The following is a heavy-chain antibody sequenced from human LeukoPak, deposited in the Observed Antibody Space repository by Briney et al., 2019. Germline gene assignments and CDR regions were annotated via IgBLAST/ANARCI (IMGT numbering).Heavy chain of an antibody. Sequence: PGGSLRLSCAASGSTFSSYAMSWVRQAPGKGLEWVSAISGSGGSTYYADSVKGRFTISRDNSKNTLYLQMNSLRAEDTAVYYCAKKPSYSGSQYYFDYWGQGTLVTVSS. J-gene: IGHJ4*02. V-gene: IGHV3-23*01. CDR1: GSTFSSYA. D-gene: IGHD1-26*01. CDR3: AKKPSYSGSQYYFDY. CDR2: ISGSGGST.